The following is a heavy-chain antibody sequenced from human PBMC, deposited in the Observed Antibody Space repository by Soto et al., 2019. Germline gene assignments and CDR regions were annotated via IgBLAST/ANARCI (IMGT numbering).Heavy chain of an antibody. V-gene: IGHV3-64*01. D-gene: IGHD1-26*01. CDR3: ARQGSGSYHFDY. CDR2: ISSNGGST. J-gene: IGHJ4*02. Sequence: EVQLVESGGGLVQPGGSLRLSCAASGFTFSRYAMHWVRQAPGKGLEYVSAISSNGGSTYYANSVKGRFTISRDNSKNTLYLQMGSLRAEDMAVYYCARQGSGSYHFDYWGQGTLVTVSS. CDR1: GFTFSRYA.